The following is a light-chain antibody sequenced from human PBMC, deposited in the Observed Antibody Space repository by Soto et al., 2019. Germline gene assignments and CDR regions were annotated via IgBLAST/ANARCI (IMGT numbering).Light chain of an antibody. CDR1: QGISSW. CDR3: QQDNSFPIT. CDR2: AAS. V-gene: IGKV1D-12*01. Sequence: DIQMTQSPSSVSASVGDRVTITCRASQGISSWLAWYQQKPGKAPKLLIYAASSLQSGVPSRFSGCGSGTDFNLTNSSLQPEALANYYCQQDNSFPITFGQGTRLEIK. J-gene: IGKJ5*01.